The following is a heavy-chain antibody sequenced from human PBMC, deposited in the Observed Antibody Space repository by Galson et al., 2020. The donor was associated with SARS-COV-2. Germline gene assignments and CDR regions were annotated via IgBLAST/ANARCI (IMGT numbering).Heavy chain of an antibody. CDR1: GFSLSTSGMC. V-gene: IGHV2-70*11. D-gene: IGHD6-6*01. CDR3: ARLAAPAVYMDV. Sequence: SGPTLVKPTQTLTLTCTFSGFSLSTSGMCVSWIRQPPGKALEWLARIDWDDDKYYRTSLKTRLTISKDTSKNQVVLTMTNMDPVDTATYYCARLAAPAVYMDVWGKGTTVTVSS. J-gene: IGHJ6*03. CDR2: IDWDDDK.